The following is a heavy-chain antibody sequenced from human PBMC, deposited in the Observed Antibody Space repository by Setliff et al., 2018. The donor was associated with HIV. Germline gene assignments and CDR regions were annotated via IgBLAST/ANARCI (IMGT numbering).Heavy chain of an antibody. J-gene: IGHJ4*02. V-gene: IGHV3-15*01. CDR3: SINSPLSS. CDR2: IKNRPAGGTT. D-gene: IGHD6-6*01. CDR1: GFTFSDVW. Sequence: PGGSLRLSCAASGFTFSDVWVNWVRQAPGRGLEWVGRIKNRPAGGTTEYAAPVKGRFTISRDDSKNMAYLQTNSLKIEETALYFCSINSPLSSWGQGTMVTVSS.